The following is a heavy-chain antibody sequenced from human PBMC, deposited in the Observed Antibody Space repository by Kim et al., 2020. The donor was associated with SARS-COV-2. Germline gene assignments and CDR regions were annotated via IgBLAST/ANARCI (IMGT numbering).Heavy chain of an antibody. V-gene: IGHV3-15*01. J-gene: IGHJ4*02. CDR2: MKSKTDGEAT. Sequence: GGSLRLSCAASGFPFSNVWMSWVRKAPGRGLEWVGRMKSKTDGEATDYAAPVKGRFTMSRADSKNTLHLQMNSLETEDTGVYYCTTLISAAGRGYWGQGTLVTVSS. CDR1: GFPFSNVW. CDR3: TTLISAAGRGY. D-gene: IGHD6-13*01.